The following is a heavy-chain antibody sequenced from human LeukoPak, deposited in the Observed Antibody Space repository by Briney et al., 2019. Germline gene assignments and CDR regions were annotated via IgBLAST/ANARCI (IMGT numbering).Heavy chain of an antibody. D-gene: IGHD6-13*01. CDR3: ARESSSWIVWYFDL. J-gene: IGHJ2*01. CDR1: GYTFTGYY. Sequence: ASVKVSCKTSGYTFTGYYMHWVRQAPGQGLEWMGWINPNSGGTKYAQKFQGRVTMTRDTSISTAYMELSRLTSDDTAVYYCARESSSWIVWYFDLWGRGTLVTVSS. CDR2: INPNSGGT. V-gene: IGHV1-2*02.